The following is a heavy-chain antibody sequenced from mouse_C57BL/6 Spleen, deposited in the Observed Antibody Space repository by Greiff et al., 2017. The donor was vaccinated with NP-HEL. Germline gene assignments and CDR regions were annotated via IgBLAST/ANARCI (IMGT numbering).Heavy chain of an antibody. V-gene: IGHV1-82*01. J-gene: IGHJ4*01. CDR1: GYAFSSSW. Sequence: QVQLKQSGPELVKPGASVKISCKASGYAFSSSWMNWVKQRPGKGLEWIGRIYPGDGDTNYNGKFKGKATLTADKSSSTAYMQLSSLTSEDSAVYFCARCYYGSSYGYAMDYWGQGTSVTVSS. CDR2: IYPGDGDT. CDR3: ARCYYGSSYGYAMDY. D-gene: IGHD1-1*01.